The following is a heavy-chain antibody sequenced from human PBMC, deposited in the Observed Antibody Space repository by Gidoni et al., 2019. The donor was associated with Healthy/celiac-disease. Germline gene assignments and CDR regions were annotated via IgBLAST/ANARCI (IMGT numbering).Heavy chain of an antibody. CDR2: IIPIFGTA. CDR1: GGTVSSYA. J-gene: IGHJ5*02. D-gene: IGHD3-10*01. Sequence: QVQLVQSGAEVKKPGSSVKVSCKASGGTVSSYAISGVRQAPGQGLEWMGGIIPIFGTANYAQKFQGRVTITADESTSTAYMELSSLRSEDTAVYYCARLADNMVQGVPSFDPWGQGTLVTVSS. V-gene: IGHV1-69*01. CDR3: ARLADNMVQGVPSFDP.